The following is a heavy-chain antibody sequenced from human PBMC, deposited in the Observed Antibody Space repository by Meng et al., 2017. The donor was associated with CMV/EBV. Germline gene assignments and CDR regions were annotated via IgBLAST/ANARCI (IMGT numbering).Heavy chain of an antibody. J-gene: IGHJ4*02. CDR1: GFTFSSYG. CDR3: ARGDSYGFSATEIFDY. CDR2: IRYDGSNK. Sequence: GGSLRLSCAASGFTFSSYGMHWVRQAPGKGLEWVAFIRYDGSNKYYADSVKGRFTISRDNSKNTPYLQMNSLRAEDTAVYYCARGDSYGFSATEIFDYWGQGTLVTVSS. V-gene: IGHV3-30*02. D-gene: IGHD5-18*01.